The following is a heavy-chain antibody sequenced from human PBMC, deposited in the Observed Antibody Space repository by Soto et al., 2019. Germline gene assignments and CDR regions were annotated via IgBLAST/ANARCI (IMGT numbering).Heavy chain of an antibody. CDR3: AKDLTGNVFSMSSSWANWFDP. CDR1: GFTFSSYA. D-gene: IGHD6-13*01. Sequence: PVGSLRLSCAASGFTFSSYAMSWVRQAPGKGLEWVSAISGSGGSTYYADSVKGRLTISRDNSKNTLYLQMNSLRAEDTAVYYCAKDLTGNVFSMSSSWANWFDPWGQGTLVTVSS. V-gene: IGHV3-23*01. J-gene: IGHJ5*02. CDR2: ISGSGGST.